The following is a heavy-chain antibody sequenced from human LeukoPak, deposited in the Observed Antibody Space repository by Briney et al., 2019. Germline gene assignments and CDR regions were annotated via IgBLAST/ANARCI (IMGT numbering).Heavy chain of an antibody. V-gene: IGHV3-23*01. CDR3: AKDIQGSY. Sequence: GGSLRLSCAASGFTFSSFGMHWVRQAPGKGLEWVSLVSSSGANTHYADSVKGRFTISRDNSKNTVYLQMNSLRAEDTAIYYCAKDIQGSYWGQGTLVTVSS. CDR1: GFTFSSFG. D-gene: IGHD2-21*01. CDR2: VSSSGANT. J-gene: IGHJ4*02.